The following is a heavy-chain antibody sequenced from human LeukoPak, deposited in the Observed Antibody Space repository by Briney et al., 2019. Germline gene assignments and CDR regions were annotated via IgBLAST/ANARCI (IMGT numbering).Heavy chain of an antibody. Sequence: SETLSLTCTVSGGSISSYYWSWIRQPPGKGLEWIGEINHSGSTNYNPSLKSRVIISVDTSKNQFSLKLSSVTAADTAVYYCARPYYYDSSGYYYYWGQGTLVTVSS. CDR3: ARPYYYDSSGYYYY. J-gene: IGHJ4*02. CDR1: GGSISSYY. D-gene: IGHD3-22*01. V-gene: IGHV4-34*01. CDR2: INHSGST.